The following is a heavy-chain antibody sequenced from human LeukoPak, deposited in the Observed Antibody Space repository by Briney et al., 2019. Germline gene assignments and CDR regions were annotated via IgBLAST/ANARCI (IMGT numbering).Heavy chain of an antibody. CDR3: AKDLQLWLRLFDY. CDR1: GFTFSSYA. CDR2: ISGSGGST. V-gene: IGHV3-23*01. D-gene: IGHD5-18*01. Sequence: GGSLRLSCAASGFTFSSYAMSWVRQAPGKGLEWVSAISGSGGSTYCADSVKGRFTISRDNSKNTLYLQMNSLRAEDTAVYYCAKDLQLWLRLFDYWGQGTLVTVSS. J-gene: IGHJ4*02.